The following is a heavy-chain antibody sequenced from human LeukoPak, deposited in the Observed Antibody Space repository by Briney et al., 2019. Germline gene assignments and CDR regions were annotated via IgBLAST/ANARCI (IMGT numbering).Heavy chain of an antibody. V-gene: IGHV3-30*18. CDR1: GFTFSSYG. CDR3: AKEGGGSGSYFWYYYYYMDV. CDR2: ISYDGSNK. Sequence: GGSLRLSRAASGFTFSSYGMHWVRQAPGKGLEWVAVISYDGSNKYYADSVKGRFTISRDNSKNTLYLQMNSLRAEDTAVYYCAKEGGGSGSYFWYYYYYMDVWGKGTTVTVSS. J-gene: IGHJ6*03. D-gene: IGHD3-10*01.